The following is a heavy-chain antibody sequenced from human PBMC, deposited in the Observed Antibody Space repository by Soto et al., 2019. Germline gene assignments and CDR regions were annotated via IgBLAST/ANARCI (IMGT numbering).Heavy chain of an antibody. Sequence: ASVKVSCKASGYIFSGYHIHWVRQAPGRGLEWMGWINPNSGDTEYAQNFQGRVTMTRDTSFNLVYMEMSGLMSDDTAVYYCARDARGTRGFDEMDIWGQGTTVTVSS. CDR3: ARDARGTRGFDEMDI. J-gene: IGHJ6*02. CDR1: GYIFSGYH. D-gene: IGHD3-9*01. CDR2: INPNSGDT. V-gene: IGHV1-2*02.